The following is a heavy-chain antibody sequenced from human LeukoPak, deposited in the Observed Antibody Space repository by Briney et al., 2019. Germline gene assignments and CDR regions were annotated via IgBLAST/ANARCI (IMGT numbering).Heavy chain of an antibody. CDR2: INPSGGST. Sequence: ASVKVSCKASGYTFTSYYMHWVRQAPGQGLEWMGIINPSGGSTSYAQKFQGRVTMTRDTSTSTAYMELRSLRSDDTAVYYCARENNWNYNWFDPWGQGTLVTVSS. CDR3: ARENNWNYNWFDP. D-gene: IGHD1-1*01. CDR1: GYTFTSYY. V-gene: IGHV1-46*01. J-gene: IGHJ5*02.